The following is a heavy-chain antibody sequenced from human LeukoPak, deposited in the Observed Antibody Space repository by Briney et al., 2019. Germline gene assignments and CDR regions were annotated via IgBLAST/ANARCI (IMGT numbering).Heavy chain of an antibody. D-gene: IGHD1/OR15-1a*01. Sequence: PGGSLRLSCAASGFTFSSYSMNWVRQAPGKGLVWVSRINSDGSSTRYADSLKGRFTISRDNTKSTLYLQMNSLRDEDTAVYYCARVTNRAFDIWGQGTMVTVSS. CDR3: ARVTNRAFDI. V-gene: IGHV3-74*01. CDR2: INSDGSST. CDR1: GFTFSSYS. J-gene: IGHJ3*02.